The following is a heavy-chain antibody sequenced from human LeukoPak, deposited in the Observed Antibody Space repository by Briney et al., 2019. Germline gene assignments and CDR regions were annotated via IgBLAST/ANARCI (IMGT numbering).Heavy chain of an antibody. CDR2: INHSGST. CDR1: GGSFSGYY. D-gene: IGHD1-1*01. V-gene: IGHV4-34*01. CDR3: ARRTSYYYYGMDV. J-gene: IGHJ6*02. Sequence: SETLSLTCAVYGGSFSGYYWSWIRQPPGKGLEWIGEINHSGSTNYNPSHKSRVTISVDTCKNQFSLKLSSVTAADTAVYYCARRTSYYYYGMDVWGQGTTVTVSS.